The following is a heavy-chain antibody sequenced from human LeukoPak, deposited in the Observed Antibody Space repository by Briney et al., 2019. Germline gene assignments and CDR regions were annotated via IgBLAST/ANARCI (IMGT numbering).Heavy chain of an antibody. V-gene: IGHV3-30*04. CDR2: ISYDGSNK. D-gene: IGHD5-12*01. Sequence: GGSLRLSCAASGFTFNSYAIHWVRQAPGKGLEWVAVISYDGSNKYYAESVKGRFTISRDNSKNTLYLQLNSLRPDDTAVYYCARDQLAYSGYDTLFDYWGQGTLVIVSS. J-gene: IGHJ4*02. CDR3: ARDQLAYSGYDTLFDY. CDR1: GFTFNSYA.